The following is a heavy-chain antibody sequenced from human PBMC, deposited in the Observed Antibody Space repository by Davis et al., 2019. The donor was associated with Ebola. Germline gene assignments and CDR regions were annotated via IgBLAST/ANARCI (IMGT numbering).Heavy chain of an antibody. Sequence: ASVKVSCKASGYTFTSYAMLWVRHVPGQTLEWMGWFNAGNGNTKYSQKFQGRVTIPRDTSASTAYMELGSLRSEDTAVYYCARGAFSGSYYFDYWGQVTLVTVSS. D-gene: IGHD1-26*01. J-gene: IGHJ4*02. CDR3: ARGAFSGSYYFDY. CDR1: GYTFTSYA. V-gene: IGHV1-3*01. CDR2: FNAGNGNT.